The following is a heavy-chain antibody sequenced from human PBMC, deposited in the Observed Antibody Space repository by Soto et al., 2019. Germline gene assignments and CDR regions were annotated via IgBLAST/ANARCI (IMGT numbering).Heavy chain of an antibody. CDR1: GGCVSSGGYS. CDR2: IYHSGST. D-gene: IGHD3-3*01. V-gene: IGHV4-30-2*01. Sequence: SETLSLTCAVSGGCVSSGGYSWSWIRQPPGKGLEWIGYIYHSGSTYYNPSLKSRVTISVDRSKNQFSLKLSSVTAADTAVYYCARAFHHTIFGAYYYYGMDVWGQGTTVTVSS. CDR3: ARAFHHTIFGAYYYYGMDV. J-gene: IGHJ6*02.